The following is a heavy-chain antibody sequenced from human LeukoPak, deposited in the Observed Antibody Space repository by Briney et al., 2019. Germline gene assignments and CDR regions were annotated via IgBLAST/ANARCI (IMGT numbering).Heavy chain of an antibody. CDR3: ARDFKRMAAAGPFDY. D-gene: IGHD6-13*01. V-gene: IGHV3-74*03. Sequence: GGSLRLSCVASGFTFSNSWMHWVRQVPGKGLLWVSRINIDGTNTKYADSVKGRFTISRDNSKNTLYLQMNSLRAEDTAVYYCARDFKRMAAAGPFDYWGQGTLVTVSS. J-gene: IGHJ4*02. CDR1: GFTFSNSW. CDR2: INIDGTNT.